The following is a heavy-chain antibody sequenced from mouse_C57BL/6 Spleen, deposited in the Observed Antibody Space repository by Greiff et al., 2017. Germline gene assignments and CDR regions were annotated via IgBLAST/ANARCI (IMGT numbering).Heavy chain of an antibody. J-gene: IGHJ2*01. D-gene: IGHD1-1*01. CDR1: GYAFSSSW. CDR2: IYPGDGDT. CDR3: ARGPNHYGSGYFDY. V-gene: IGHV1-82*01. Sequence: QVQLQQSGPELVKPGASVKISCKASGYAFSSSWMNWVKQRPGKGLEWIGRIYPGDGDTNYNGKFKGKATLTADKSSSTAYMQLSSLTSEDSAVYFCARGPNHYGSGYFDYWGQGTTLTVSS.